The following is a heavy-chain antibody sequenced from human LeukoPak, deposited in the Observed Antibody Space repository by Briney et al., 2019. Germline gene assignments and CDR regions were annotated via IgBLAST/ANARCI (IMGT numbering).Heavy chain of an antibody. Sequence: SETLSLTCAVYGGSFSGYYWNWIRQPPGKGLEWIGEINHSGSTNYNPSLESRVTISVDTSKNQFSLKMRSVTAADTAVYYCARLVAVAGVFDSWGQGTLVTVSS. D-gene: IGHD6-19*01. CDR1: GGSFSGYY. V-gene: IGHV4-34*01. CDR2: INHSGST. J-gene: IGHJ4*02. CDR3: ARLVAVAGVFDS.